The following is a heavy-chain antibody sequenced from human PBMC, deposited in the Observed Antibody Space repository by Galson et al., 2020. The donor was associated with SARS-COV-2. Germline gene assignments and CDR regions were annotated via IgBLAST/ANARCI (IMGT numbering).Heavy chain of an antibody. D-gene: IGHD5-18*01. J-gene: IGHJ6*03. CDR2: IYYSGST. CDR1: GGSISSGDYY. V-gene: IGHV4-30-4*08. CDR3: ARDRGYSYGYYYYYYMDV. Sequence: SETLSLTCTVSGGSISSGDYYWSWIRQPPGKGLEWIGYIYYSGSTYYNPSLKSRVTISVDTSKNQFSLKLSPVTAADTAVYYCARDRGYSYGYYYYYYMDVWGKGTTVTISS.